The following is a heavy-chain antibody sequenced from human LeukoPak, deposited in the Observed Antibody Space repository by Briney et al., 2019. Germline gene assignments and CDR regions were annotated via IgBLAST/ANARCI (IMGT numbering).Heavy chain of an antibody. V-gene: IGHV4-59*08. CDR1: GGSISSYY. D-gene: IGHD4-17*01. J-gene: IGHJ4*02. CDR2: IYYSGST. CDR3: ARYTATTVTFDY. Sequence: SETLSLTCTVSGGSISSYYWSWIRQPPGKGLEWIGYIYYSGSTYYNPSLKSRVTISADTSKNQFSLKLSSVTAADTAVYYCARYTATTVTFDYWGQGTLVTVSS.